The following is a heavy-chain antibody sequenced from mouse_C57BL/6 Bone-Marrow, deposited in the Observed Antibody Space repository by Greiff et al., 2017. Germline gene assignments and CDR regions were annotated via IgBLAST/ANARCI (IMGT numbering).Heavy chain of an antibody. CDR3: ARTVVPYYFYY. J-gene: IGHJ2*01. Sequence: QVQLQQPGAELVMPGASVKLSCKASGYTFTSYWMHWVKQRPGQGLEWIGAIDPSDSYTNYNQKFKGKSTLTVDKSSSTAYMQLSSLTSEDSAVYYCARTVVPYYFYYWGQGTTLTVSS. CDR1: GYTFTSYW. D-gene: IGHD1-1*01. CDR2: IDPSDSYT. V-gene: IGHV1-69*01.